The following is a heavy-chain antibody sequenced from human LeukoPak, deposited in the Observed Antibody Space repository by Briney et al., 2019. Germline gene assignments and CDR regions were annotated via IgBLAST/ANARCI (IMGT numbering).Heavy chain of an antibody. J-gene: IGHJ4*02. V-gene: IGHV4-4*02. D-gene: IGHD6-25*01. CDR1: GGSVSSTNW. Sequence: TETLSLTCGVSGGSVSSTNWWTWIRQPPGKGLEWIGEVHLDGRTNFNPSLKSRLTMSVDLSENHVSLKLTSVTAADTAVYYCAREGGFYRPLDYSGQGTLVTVSS. CDR3: AREGGFYRPLDY. CDR2: VHLDGRT.